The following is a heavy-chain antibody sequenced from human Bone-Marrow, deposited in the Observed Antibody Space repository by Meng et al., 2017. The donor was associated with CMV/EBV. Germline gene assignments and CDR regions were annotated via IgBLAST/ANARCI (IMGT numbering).Heavy chain of an antibody. V-gene: IGHV1-8*01. D-gene: IGHD2-15*01. CDR2: MNPNSGNT. CDR3: ARWVVADCYYYYGMDV. CDR1: GYTFTSYD. Sequence: ASVKVSCKASGYTFTSYDINWVRQATGQGLEWMGWMNPNSGNTGYAQKFQGRVTMTRNTSISTAYMELSSLRSEDTAVYYCARWVVADCYYYYGMDVWGQGTTVTVSS. J-gene: IGHJ6*01.